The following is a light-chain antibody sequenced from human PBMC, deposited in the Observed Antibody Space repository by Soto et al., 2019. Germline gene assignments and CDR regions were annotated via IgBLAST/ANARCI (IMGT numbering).Light chain of an antibody. CDR1: HNINSW. J-gene: IGKJ1*01. V-gene: IGKV1-5*01. Sequence: DIQMTQSPSTLSASVGDRVTLACRASHNINSWLAWYQQKPGKAPNLLIYDASRLQSGVPSRFSGSGGGTDFTLSISSVQPEDFATYFCQQSYMDPITFGQGTKVDIK. CDR2: DAS. CDR3: QQSYMDPIT.